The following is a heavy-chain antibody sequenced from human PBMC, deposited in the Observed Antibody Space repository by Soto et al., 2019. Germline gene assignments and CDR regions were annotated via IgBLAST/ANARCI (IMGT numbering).Heavy chain of an antibody. CDR2: IYYSGST. CDR1: GGSISSYY. Sequence: PSETLSLTCTVSGGSISSYYWSWIRQPPGKGLEWIGYIYYSGSTNYNPSLKSRVTTSVDTSKNQFSLKLGSVTTADMAAYYCARRVATRQMGYYFDYWGQGTLVTVSS. V-gene: IGHV4-59*01. J-gene: IGHJ4*02. CDR3: ARRVATRQMGYYFDY. D-gene: IGHD6-6*01.